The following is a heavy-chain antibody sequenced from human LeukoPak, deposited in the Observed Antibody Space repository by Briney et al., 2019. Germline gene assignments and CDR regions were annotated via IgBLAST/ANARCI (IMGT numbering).Heavy chain of an antibody. Sequence: SETLSLTCTVSGGSIGSYYWSWIRQPPGKGLEWIGYIYYSGSTNYNPSLKSRVTISVDTSKNQFSLKLSSVTAADTAVYYCAREGLTGPFDYWGQGTLVTVSS. D-gene: IGHD1-14*01. V-gene: IGHV4-59*01. CDR1: GGSIGSYY. J-gene: IGHJ4*02. CDR2: IYYSGST. CDR3: AREGLTGPFDY.